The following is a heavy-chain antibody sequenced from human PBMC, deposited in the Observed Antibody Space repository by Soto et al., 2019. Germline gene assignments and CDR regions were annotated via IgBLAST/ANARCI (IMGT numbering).Heavy chain of an antibody. Sequence: GESLKISCAASGFTFSSYSMNWVRQAPGKGLEWVSSISSSSSYIYYADSVKGRFTISRDNAKNSLYLQMNSLRAEDTAVYYCARAGSGGYGGPYYYYYMDVWGKGTTVTVSS. D-gene: IGHD4-17*01. V-gene: IGHV3-21*01. CDR3: ARAGSGGYGGPYYYYYMDV. J-gene: IGHJ6*03. CDR2: ISSSSSYI. CDR1: GFTFSSYS.